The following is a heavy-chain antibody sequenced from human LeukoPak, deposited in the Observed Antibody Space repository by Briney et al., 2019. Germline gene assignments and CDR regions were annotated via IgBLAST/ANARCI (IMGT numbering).Heavy chain of an antibody. CDR2: MSHDGNFK. V-gene: IGHV3-30-3*01. CDR3: ARFGPTVAAFGAFDI. Sequence: PGKSLRLSCAASGFTFSNFAMYWVRQAPGKGLEWVAVMSHDGNFKYYADSVKGRFTISRDNAKNSLYLQMNSLRAEDTAVYYCARFGPTVAAFGAFDIWGQGTMVTVSS. J-gene: IGHJ3*02. CDR1: GFTFSNFA. D-gene: IGHD6-19*01.